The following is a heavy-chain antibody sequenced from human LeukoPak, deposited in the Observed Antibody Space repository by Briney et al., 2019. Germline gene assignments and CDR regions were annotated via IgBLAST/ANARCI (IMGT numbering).Heavy chain of an antibody. CDR2: SNPNSGGT. CDR1: GYTFTGYY. V-gene: IGHV1-2*02. J-gene: IGHJ2*01. Sequence: ASVKVSCKASGYTFTGYYMHWVRQAPGQGLEWRGWSNPNSGGTNYAQKFQGRVSMTSDTSISTGYMELSRLRSDDTAVYYCARDAYAGSGYYTFYVGYFDLWGRGTLVTVSS. CDR3: ARDAYAGSGYYTFYVGYFDL. D-gene: IGHD3-22*01.